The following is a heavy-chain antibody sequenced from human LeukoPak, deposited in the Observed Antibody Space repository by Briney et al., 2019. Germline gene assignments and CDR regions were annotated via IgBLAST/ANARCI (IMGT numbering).Heavy chain of an antibody. J-gene: IGHJ3*02. CDR1: GYTFTGYY. Sequence: GASVKVSCKASGYTFTGYYMHWVRQAPGQGLEWMGRINPNSGGTNYAQKFQGRVTMTRDTSISTAYMELSRLRSDDTAVYYCATYNYYDSSGYYWADAFDIWGQGTMVTVSS. CDR2: INPNSGGT. CDR3: ATYNYYDSSGYYWADAFDI. D-gene: IGHD3-22*01. V-gene: IGHV1-2*06.